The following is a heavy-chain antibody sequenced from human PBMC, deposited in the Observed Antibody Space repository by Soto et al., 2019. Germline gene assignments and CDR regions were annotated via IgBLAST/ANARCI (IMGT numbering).Heavy chain of an antibody. CDR3: ARDINSWAFDI. Sequence: ASVKVSCKASGYSFVSYGLTWVRQAPGQGLEWMGWINAGNGNTKYSQKFQGRVTITRDTSASTAYMELSSLRSEDTAVYYCARDINSWAFDIWGQGTMVTVSS. D-gene: IGHD1-1*01. CDR2: INAGNGNT. V-gene: IGHV1-3*01. J-gene: IGHJ3*02. CDR1: GYSFVSYG.